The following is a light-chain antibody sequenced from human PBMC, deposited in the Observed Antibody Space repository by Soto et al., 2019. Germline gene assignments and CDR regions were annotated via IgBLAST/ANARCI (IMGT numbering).Light chain of an antibody. Sequence: QSVLTHPPSASGTPGQRVTISCSGSSSNIGSNTVNWYQQLPGTAPKLLIYSNNQRPSGLPGRFSVSKSGTSASLAISGLQSEDEADYYCAAWDDSLNGYVFGTGTKVTVL. V-gene: IGLV1-44*01. CDR3: AAWDDSLNGYV. CDR2: SNN. J-gene: IGLJ1*01. CDR1: SSNIGSNT.